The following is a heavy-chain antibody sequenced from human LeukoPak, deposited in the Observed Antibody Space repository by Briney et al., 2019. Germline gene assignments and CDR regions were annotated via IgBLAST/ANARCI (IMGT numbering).Heavy chain of an antibody. V-gene: IGHV4-59*12. CDR1: GGSISSYY. CDR2: IYYSGST. J-gene: IGHJ4*02. CDR3: ASGAWFDY. Sequence: SETLSLTCTVSGGSISSYYWSWIRQPPGKGLEWIGYIYYSGSTNYNPSLKSRVTISVDTSKNQFSLKLSSVTAADTAVSHCASGAWFDYWGQGTLATVSS.